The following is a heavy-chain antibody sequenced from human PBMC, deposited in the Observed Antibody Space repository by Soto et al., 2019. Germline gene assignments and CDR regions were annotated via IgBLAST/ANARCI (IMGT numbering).Heavy chain of an antibody. Sequence: ESMLHSCVDSGFTFITYWVSWVRQAPGKGLQWVANIRQDGGAQYYVDSVKGRFTISRDNAKNSVYLQMDSLRVEDTAVYYCVRGGHGSGSYLGSSWGQGILVTVSS. V-gene: IGHV3-7*03. CDR1: GFTFITYW. J-gene: IGHJ5*02. CDR2: IRQDGGAQ. D-gene: IGHD3-10*01. CDR3: VRGGHGSGSYLGSS.